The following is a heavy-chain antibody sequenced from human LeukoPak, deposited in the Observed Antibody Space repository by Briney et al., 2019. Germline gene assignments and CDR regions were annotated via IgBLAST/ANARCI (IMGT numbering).Heavy chain of an antibody. D-gene: IGHD3-3*01. Sequence: GGSLRLSCAASGFTFSSYAMSWVRQAPGKGLEWVSAISGSGGSTYCADSVKGRFTISRDNSKNTLYLQMNSLRAEDTAVYYCAKVSRYDFWSGSPRGAFDIWGQGTMVTVSS. CDR1: GFTFSSYA. CDR2: ISGSGGST. J-gene: IGHJ3*02. V-gene: IGHV3-23*01. CDR3: AKVSRYDFWSGSPRGAFDI.